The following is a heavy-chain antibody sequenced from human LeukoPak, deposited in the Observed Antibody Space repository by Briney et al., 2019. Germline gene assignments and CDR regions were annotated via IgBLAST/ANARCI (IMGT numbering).Heavy chain of an antibody. D-gene: IGHD5/OR15-5a*01. CDR3: ARRVYDDYFDY. Sequence: PSETLSLTCTVSGGSISSYYWSWIRQPPGKGLEWIGYIYYSGSTNYNPSIKSRVTISVDTSKNQFSLKLSSVTAADTAIYYCARRVYDDYFDYWGPGILVTVSS. CDR1: GGSISSYY. V-gene: IGHV4-59*08. J-gene: IGHJ4*02. CDR2: IYYSGST.